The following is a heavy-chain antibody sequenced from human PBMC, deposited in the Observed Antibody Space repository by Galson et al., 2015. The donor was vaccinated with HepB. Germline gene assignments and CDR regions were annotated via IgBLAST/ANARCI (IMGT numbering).Heavy chain of an antibody. CDR2: ISAFNGDT. V-gene: IGHV1-18*04. Sequence: SVKVSCKASGYTFISYAVSWVRQAPGQGLEWMGWISAFNGDTNYAQKFQVGLTITTDTSTRTAYMELRSLRSDDTAVYYCASSGRYGTFDYWGQGTLVTVSS. CDR3: ASSGRYGTFDY. CDR1: GYTFISYA. J-gene: IGHJ4*02. D-gene: IGHD3-10*01.